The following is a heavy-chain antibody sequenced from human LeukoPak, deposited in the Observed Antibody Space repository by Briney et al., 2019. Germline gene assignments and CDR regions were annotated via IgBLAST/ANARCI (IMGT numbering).Heavy chain of an antibody. J-gene: IGHJ6*03. V-gene: IGHV1-18*01. Sequence: VKVSCKASGYTFTSYGISWVRQAPGQGLEWMGWISAYNGNTNYAQKLQGRVTMTTDTSTSTAYMELRSLRSDDTAVYYCARGRAGGGGYYYYYYMDVWGKGTTVTISS. CDR3: ARGRAGGGGYYYYYYMDV. CDR1: GYTFTSYG. CDR2: ISAYNGNT. D-gene: IGHD2-8*02.